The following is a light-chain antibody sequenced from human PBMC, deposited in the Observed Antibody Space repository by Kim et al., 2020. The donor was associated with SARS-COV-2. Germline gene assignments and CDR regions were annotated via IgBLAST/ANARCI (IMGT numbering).Light chain of an antibody. CDR1: QSLVYSDGNTY. CDR3: MQGIHPIT. V-gene: IGKV2-30*01. J-gene: IGKJ5*01. CDR2: KVS. Sequence: VVMTQSPLSLPVTLGQPASISCRSSQSLVYSDGNTYLNWFQQRPGQSPRRLIYKVSNRDSGVPDRFSGSGSGTDFTLKISRVEAEDVGVYYCMQGIHPITFGQGTRVEIK.